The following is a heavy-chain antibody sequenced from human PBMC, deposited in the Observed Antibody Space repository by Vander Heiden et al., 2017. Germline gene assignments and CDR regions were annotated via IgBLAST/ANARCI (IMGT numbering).Heavy chain of an antibody. J-gene: IGHJ5*02. CDR3: ARLSTTKEGGWFDP. Sequence: QVQLVQSGAEVKKPGSSVKVPCKASGGTSSSYAISWVRQAPGQGLEWMGGIIPIFGTANYAQKFQGRVTITADESTSTAYMELSSLRSEDTAVYYCARLSTTKEGGWFDPWGQGTLVTVSS. CDR1: GGTSSSYA. D-gene: IGHD1-26*01. CDR2: IIPIFGTA. V-gene: IGHV1-69*01.